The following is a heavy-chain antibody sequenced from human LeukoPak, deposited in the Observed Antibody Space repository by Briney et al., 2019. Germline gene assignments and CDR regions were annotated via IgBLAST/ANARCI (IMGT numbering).Heavy chain of an antibody. CDR1: GFTLSNYA. CDR2: ISGSRAST. V-gene: IGHV3-23*01. D-gene: IGHD3-3*01. J-gene: IGHJ5*02. Sequence: GGSLRLSCAASGFTLSNYAMSWVRHAPGKGLEWVSAISGSRASTYYADSVKGRFTISRDNSKNTLDLQMNSLRAEDTAVYYCAKKKSDFWSGYFTEPFDPWGQGTLVTVSS. CDR3: AKKKSDFWSGYFTEPFDP.